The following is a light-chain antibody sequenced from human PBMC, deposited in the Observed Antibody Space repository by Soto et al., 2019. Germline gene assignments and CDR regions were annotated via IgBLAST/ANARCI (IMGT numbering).Light chain of an antibody. CDR2: EVS. CDR3: TSYAGSNIWV. CDR1: SSDVGGYNY. J-gene: IGLJ2*01. Sequence: QAVVTQPPSASGSPGQSVTISCTGTSSDVGGYNYVSWFQQHPGKAPKLMIDEVSKRPSGVPDRFSGSKSGNTASLTVSGLQAEDEADYYCTSYAGSNIWVFGGGTKLTVL. V-gene: IGLV2-8*01.